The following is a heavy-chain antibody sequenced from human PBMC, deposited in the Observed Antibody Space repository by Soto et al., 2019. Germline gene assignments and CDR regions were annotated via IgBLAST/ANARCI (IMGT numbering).Heavy chain of an antibody. Sequence: QITLNESGPTVVRPTEPLTLTCRFSGFSLTTSGVGVGWVRQSPGKAPERLALIYWDDDKRYSESLKSTLTITKDTSKNQVVLTVANLDPTDTATYYCAHRVLRTVFGLVTTTAIYFDFWGQGAPVAVSS. J-gene: IGHJ4*02. CDR1: GFSLTTSGVG. CDR3: AHRVLRTVFGLVTTTAIYFDF. V-gene: IGHV2-5*02. CDR2: IYWDDDK. D-gene: IGHD3-3*01.